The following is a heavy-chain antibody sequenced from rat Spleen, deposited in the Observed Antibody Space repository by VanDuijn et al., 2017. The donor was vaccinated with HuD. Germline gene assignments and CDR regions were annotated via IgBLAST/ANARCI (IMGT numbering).Heavy chain of an antibody. Sequence: EVQLVESGGGLVQPGRSLKLSCVASGFTYSSYWMYWIRQAPGRGLEWVSSINPDGGSTYYRDSVKGRFTISRDNAKSTLYLQMDSLRSEDTATYYCATSYYGPRGDYFDYWGQGVMVTVSS. J-gene: IGHJ2*01. CDR2: INPDGGST. V-gene: IGHV5-58*01. CDR3: ATSYYGPRGDYFDY. D-gene: IGHD1-6*01. CDR1: GFTYSSYW.